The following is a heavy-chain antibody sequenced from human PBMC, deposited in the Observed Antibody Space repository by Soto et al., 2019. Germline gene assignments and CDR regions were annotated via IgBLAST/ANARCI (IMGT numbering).Heavy chain of an antibody. CDR1: GGTFSSYA. CDR2: IIPIFGTA. D-gene: IGHD5-12*01. CDR3: ARRRDGYNTDAFDI. Sequence: GASVKVSCKASGGTFSSYAISWVRQAPGQGLEWMGGIIPIFGTANYAQKFQGRVTITADESTSTAYMELSSLRSEDTAVYYCARRRDGYNTDAFDIWGQGTMVTVSS. V-gene: IGHV1-69*13. J-gene: IGHJ3*02.